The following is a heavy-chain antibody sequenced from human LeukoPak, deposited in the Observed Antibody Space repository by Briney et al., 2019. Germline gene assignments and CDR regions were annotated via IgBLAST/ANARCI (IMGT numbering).Heavy chain of an antibody. D-gene: IGHD3-10*01. CDR1: GYSISSGYY. Sequence: PSETLSLTCAASGYSISSGYYWGGIRQPPGKGLEWIGSIYHSGSTYYNPSLKSRVTISVDTSKNQFSLKLSSVTAADTAVYYCASFFSMVRGVPFDYWGQGTLVTVSS. J-gene: IGHJ4*02. CDR3: ASFFSMVRGVPFDY. CDR2: IYHSGST. V-gene: IGHV4-38-2*01.